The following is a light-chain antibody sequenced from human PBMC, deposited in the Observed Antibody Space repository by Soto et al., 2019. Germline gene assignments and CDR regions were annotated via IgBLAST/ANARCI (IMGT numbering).Light chain of an antibody. Sequence: EIVLTQSPGTLPLSPGERATLSCRASQSVSSNYLVWYQQKPGQAPRPLIYGASSRATGIPDRFSGSGSGTDFTLTISRLEPEDCAVYYCQQYANSPFTFGGGTKLEIK. CDR1: QSVSSNY. CDR2: GAS. V-gene: IGKV3-20*01. J-gene: IGKJ2*01. CDR3: QQYANSPFT.